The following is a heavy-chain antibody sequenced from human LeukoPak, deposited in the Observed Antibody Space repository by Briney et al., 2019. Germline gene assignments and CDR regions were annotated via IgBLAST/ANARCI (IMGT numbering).Heavy chain of an antibody. J-gene: IGHJ4*02. Sequence: ASVKVSCKASGYSFTTYDINWVRQAPGLGLEWMGWMNPNSGKTNFAQKFQGRVTMTRTTSVSTAYMEVSSLRSEDTAVCYCARGLSPSDYWGQGTLVTVSS. V-gene: IGHV1-8*01. CDR2: MNPNSGKT. CDR1: GYSFTTYD. CDR3: ARGLSPSDY.